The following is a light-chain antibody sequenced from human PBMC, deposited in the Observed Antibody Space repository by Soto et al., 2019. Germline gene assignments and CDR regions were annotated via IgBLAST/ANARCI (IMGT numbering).Light chain of an antibody. CDR1: QDISNY. Sequence: DIQMTQSPSSLSASVGDRFTITCHASQDISNYLNWYQQKPGKAPKLLIYDASNLETGVPSRFSGSYSGTDFTLTISSLQPEDFATYFCQQSYSNPLTFGGGTKVDIK. J-gene: IGKJ4*01. V-gene: IGKV1-39*01. CDR3: QQSYSNPLT. CDR2: DAS.